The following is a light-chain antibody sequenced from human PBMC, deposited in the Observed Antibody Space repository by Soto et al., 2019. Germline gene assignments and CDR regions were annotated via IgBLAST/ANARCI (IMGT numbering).Light chain of an antibody. J-gene: IGKJ1*01. CDR3: HQRQSWPRT. CDR1: QNIYSN. Sequence: EIVLTQSPATLSSFPGDRVTLSCRASQNIYSNVAWYQHKPGQAPRLLIYLTSNRDAGIPARFSGSGSGTDFTLTISDVEPEDFAVYYCHQRQSWPRTFGQGTKVDI. V-gene: IGKV3-11*01. CDR2: LTS.